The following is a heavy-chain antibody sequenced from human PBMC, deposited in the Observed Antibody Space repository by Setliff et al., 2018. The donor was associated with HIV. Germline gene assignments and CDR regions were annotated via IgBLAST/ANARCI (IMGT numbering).Heavy chain of an antibody. CDR1: GLIFSSYW. Sequence: PGGSLRLSCAASGLIFSSYWMSWVRQAPGKGLEWVANIKQDGSEKYCVDSVKGRFTISRDNAKNSLYLQMNSLGAEDTAVYYCARGRRVSSNYYYYYMDVWGKGTTVTAP. CDR2: IKQDGSEK. D-gene: IGHD2-2*01. J-gene: IGHJ6*03. CDR3: ARGRRVSSNYYYYYMDV. V-gene: IGHV3-7*03.